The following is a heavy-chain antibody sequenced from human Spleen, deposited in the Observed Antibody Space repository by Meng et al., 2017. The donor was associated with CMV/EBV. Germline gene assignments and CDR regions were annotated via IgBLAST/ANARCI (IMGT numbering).Heavy chain of an antibody. CDR3: TRETTSTYAFDI. V-gene: IGHV3-30-3*01. CDR1: GFSFSSYA. Sequence: CAASGFSFSSYAMQWVRQTPGKGLEWLAVISYDGTFEYYGDSLKGRFTISRDNSKNSLYLQMNSLRGEDSAVYYCTRETTSTYAFDIWGQGTMVTVSS. CDR2: ISYDGTFE. J-gene: IGHJ3*02. D-gene: IGHD1-7*01.